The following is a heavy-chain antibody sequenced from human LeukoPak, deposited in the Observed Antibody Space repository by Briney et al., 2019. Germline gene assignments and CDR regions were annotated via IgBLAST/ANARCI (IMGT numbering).Heavy chain of an antibody. CDR3: ARAGVSSSLPLYYYYYYMDV. V-gene: IGHV1-18*01. Sequence: GASVKVSCKASGYTFTSYGISWVRQAPGQGLEWMGWISAYNGNTNYAQKLQGRVTMTTDTSTSTAYMELRSLRSDDTAVYYCARAGVSSSLPLYYYYYYMDVWGKGTTVTVSS. CDR1: GYTFTSYG. CDR2: ISAYNGNT. D-gene: IGHD6-13*01. J-gene: IGHJ6*03.